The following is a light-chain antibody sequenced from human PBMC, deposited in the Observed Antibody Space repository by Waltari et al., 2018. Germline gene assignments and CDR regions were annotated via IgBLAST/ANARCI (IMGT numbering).Light chain of an antibody. CDR2: EVT. V-gene: IGLV2-8*01. CDR3: SSYTGSNNLV. Sequence: QSALTQPPSASGSPGQSVTISCTGTSSDVGGYNHAPGYQQHPGKAPKLMISEVTKRPSGVPDRFSGSKSGNTASLTVSGLQAEDEADYYCSSYTGSNNLVFGGGTKLTVL. CDR1: SSDVGGYNH. J-gene: IGLJ2*01.